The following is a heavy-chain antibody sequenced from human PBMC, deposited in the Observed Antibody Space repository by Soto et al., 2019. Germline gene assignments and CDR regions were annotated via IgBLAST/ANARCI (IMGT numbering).Heavy chain of an antibody. Sequence: ASVKVSCKASGYTFTNYAMHWVRQAPGQRLEWMGWINADNGNTKYSQKFQGRVTITRDTSATTAYMELSSLTSEDTAVYYCARDPSKSIAVAGSVLDYWGQGTLVTVSS. J-gene: IGHJ4*02. CDR3: ARDPSKSIAVAGSVLDY. CDR1: GYTFTNYA. V-gene: IGHV1-3*01. D-gene: IGHD6-19*01. CDR2: INADNGNT.